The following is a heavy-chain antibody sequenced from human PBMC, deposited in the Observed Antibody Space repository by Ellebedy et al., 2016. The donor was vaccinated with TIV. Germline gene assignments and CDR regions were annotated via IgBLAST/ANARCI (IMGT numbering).Heavy chain of an antibody. CDR3: AKGLYGSGRSPLDY. CDR1: GFPFRSYW. D-gene: IGHD3-10*01. J-gene: IGHJ4*02. Sequence: GDSLKISCAASGFPFRSYWMHWVRQAPGKGLVWVSRINSDGSSTSYADSVKGRFTISRDNAKNTLYLQMNSLRTEDTAVYYCAKGLYGSGRSPLDYWGQGTLVTVSS. CDR2: INSDGSST. V-gene: IGHV3-74*01.